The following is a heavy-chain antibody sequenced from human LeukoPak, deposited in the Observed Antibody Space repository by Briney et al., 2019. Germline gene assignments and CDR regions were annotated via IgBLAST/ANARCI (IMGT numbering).Heavy chain of an antibody. Sequence: GGSLRLSCAASGFTFSSYAMSWVRQAPGKGLEWVLAISGSGGSTYYADSVKGRFTISRDNAKNTVYLQMNSLRAEDTAVYYCAKDLYSSGRDAFDIWGQGTMVTVSS. CDR3: AKDLYSSGRDAFDI. CDR1: GFTFSSYA. V-gene: IGHV3-23*01. CDR2: ISGSGGST. J-gene: IGHJ3*02. D-gene: IGHD6-19*01.